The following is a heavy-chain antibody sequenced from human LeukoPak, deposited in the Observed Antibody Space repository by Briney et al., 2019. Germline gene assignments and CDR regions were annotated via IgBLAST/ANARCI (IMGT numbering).Heavy chain of an antibody. CDR1: GGSFSVYY. V-gene: IGHV4-34*01. CDR2: INHSGST. CDR3: ARGLTIGYYYMDV. D-gene: IGHD4-11*01. J-gene: IGHJ6*03. Sequence: SETLSLTCAVYGGSFSVYYWSWIRQPPGKGLEWIGEINHSGSTNYNPSLKSRVTISVDTSKNQFSLKLSSVTAADTAVYYCARGLTIGYYYMDVWGKGTTVTVSS.